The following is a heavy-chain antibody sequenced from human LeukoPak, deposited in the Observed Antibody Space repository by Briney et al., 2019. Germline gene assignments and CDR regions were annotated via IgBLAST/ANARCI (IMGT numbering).Heavy chain of an antibody. D-gene: IGHD3-3*01. CDR3: ARDRASTYYDFWSGPGWFDP. CDR1: GFTFSSYA. V-gene: IGHV3-30-3*01. CDR2: IPYDGSNK. Sequence: GSLRLSCAASGFTFSSYAMHWVRQAPGKGLEWVAVIPYDGSNKYYADSVKGRFTISRDNSKNTLYLQMNSLRAEDTAVYYCARDRASTYYDFWSGPGWFDPWGQGTLVTVSS. J-gene: IGHJ5*02.